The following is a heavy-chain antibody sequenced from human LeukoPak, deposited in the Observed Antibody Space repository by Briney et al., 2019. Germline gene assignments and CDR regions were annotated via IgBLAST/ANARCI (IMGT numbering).Heavy chain of an antibody. CDR3: ARDLSHYDSSGYYPYYFDY. CDR1: GGSISSYY. V-gene: IGHV4-59*01. J-gene: IGHJ4*02. Sequence: SETLSLTCTVSGGSISSYYWSWIRQPPGKGLEWIGYIYYSGSTNYNPSLKSRVTISVDTSKNQFSLKLSSVTAADTAVYYCARDLSHYDSSGYYPYYFDYWGQGTLVTVSS. CDR2: IYYSGST. D-gene: IGHD3-22*01.